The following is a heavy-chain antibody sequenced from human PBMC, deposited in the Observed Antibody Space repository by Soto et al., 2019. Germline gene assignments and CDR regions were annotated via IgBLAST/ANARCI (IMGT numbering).Heavy chain of an antibody. CDR3: VRPDSTGYDGFNI. CDR2: INPADSDT. CDR1: GYSFTNFW. J-gene: IGHJ3*02. D-gene: IGHD3-9*01. Sequence: GESLKISCKASGYSFTNFWIGWVRQMPGKGLEWMAIINPADSDTRYSPSFQGQVTVSVDRSINTAYLHRGSLEASDTAMYYCVRPDSTGYDGFNIWGQGTMVTVSS. V-gene: IGHV5-51*01.